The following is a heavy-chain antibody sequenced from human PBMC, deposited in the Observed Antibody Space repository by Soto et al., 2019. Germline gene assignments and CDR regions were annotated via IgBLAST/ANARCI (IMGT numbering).Heavy chain of an antibody. D-gene: IGHD6-13*01. J-gene: IGHJ5*02. Sequence: QVQLVQSGAEVKKPGASVKVSCKASGYNFNTYGFSWVRQDPGQGLEWVGGIGAYNGNTKYAQNFHCIVTITTDTSTRTAYMELRSLTADDTAVYYCARWSSTWPDNWFDPWGQGTLVTVSS. CDR3: ARWSSTWPDNWFDP. V-gene: IGHV1-18*01. CDR1: GYNFNTYG. CDR2: IGAYNGNT.